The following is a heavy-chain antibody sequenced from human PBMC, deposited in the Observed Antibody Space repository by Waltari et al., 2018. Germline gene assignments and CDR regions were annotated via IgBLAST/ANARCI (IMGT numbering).Heavy chain of an antibody. CDR1: GGSINGYF. Sequence: QVQLQESGPRVVKPSETLSLTCTVSGGSINGYFWSWIRQPPGKCLEWVGYIYYGGNLKKNTTLESRVTISAEPVKNQFSLDLTSVTAADTAVYFCARLGFYGGNSRYLDDSWGPGTLVTVSS. CDR2: IYYGGNL. D-gene: IGHD2-15*01. J-gene: IGHJ4*02. CDR3: ARLGFYGGNSRYLDDS. V-gene: IGHV4-59*01.